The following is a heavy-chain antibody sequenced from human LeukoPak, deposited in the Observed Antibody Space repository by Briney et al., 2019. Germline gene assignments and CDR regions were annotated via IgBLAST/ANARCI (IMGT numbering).Heavy chain of an antibody. CDR3: ARRGWCDY. CDR2: IKQDASEI. D-gene: IGHD6-19*01. J-gene: IGHJ4*02. CDR1: GFTFSNYW. V-gene: IGHV3-7*03. Sequence: GGSLRLSCAASGFTFSNYWMSWVRQAPGKGLEWVANIKQDASEIYYVGSVKGRFIISRDNAKNSLFLQMNSLRAEDTAVYYCARRGWCDYWGQGTLVTVSS.